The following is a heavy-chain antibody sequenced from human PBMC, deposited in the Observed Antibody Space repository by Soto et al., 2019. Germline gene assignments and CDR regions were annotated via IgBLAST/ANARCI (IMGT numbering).Heavy chain of an antibody. J-gene: IGHJ4*02. CDR3: ATRHLDDPYGGPGGY. Sequence: SETLSLTCTVSGVSISSTPYYWAWIRQPPGMGLEWIGSIDYRRSTDYNPSLKGRVTISVGTSQNHFSLEVRSVTAADTAVYYCATRHLDDPYGGPGGYWGQGTLVTVSS. CDR2: IDYRRST. CDR1: GVSISSTPYY. V-gene: IGHV4-39*01. D-gene: IGHD3-10*01.